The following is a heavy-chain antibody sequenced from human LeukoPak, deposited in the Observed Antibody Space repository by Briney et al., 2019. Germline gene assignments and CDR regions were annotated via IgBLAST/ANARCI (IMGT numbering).Heavy chain of an antibody. D-gene: IGHD3-10*01. V-gene: IGHV3-30*02. CDR3: AKVLWFGELSLWFDP. CDR2: IRYDGSNK. J-gene: IGHJ5*02. Sequence: GGSLRLSCAASGFTFSSYGMHWVCQAPGKGLEWVAFIRYDGSNKYYADSVKGRFTISRDNSKNTLYLQMNSLRAEDTAVYYCAKVLWFGELSLWFDPWGQGTLVTVSS. CDR1: GFTFSSYG.